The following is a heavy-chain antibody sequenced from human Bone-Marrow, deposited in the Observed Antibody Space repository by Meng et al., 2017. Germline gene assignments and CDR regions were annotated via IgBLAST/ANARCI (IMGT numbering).Heavy chain of an antibody. D-gene: IGHD6-19*01. CDR1: GYRFTNNW. V-gene: IGHV5-51*01. J-gene: IGHJ4*02. Sequence: GGSLRLSCNASGYRFTNNWIGWVRQMPGKGLEWMGIIYPLDSVTKYSPSFQGQVTISADKSISTAYLQWSSLKASDTAMYYCARLPPYSGGWSDWGQGTLVTVSS. CDR2: IYPLDSVT. CDR3: ARLPPYSGGWSD.